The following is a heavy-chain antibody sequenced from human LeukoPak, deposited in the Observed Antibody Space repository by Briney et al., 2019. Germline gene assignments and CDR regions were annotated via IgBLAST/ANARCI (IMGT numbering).Heavy chain of an antibody. CDR3: ARNAVSGSYSLYYFDY. Sequence: GGSLRLSCAASGFTFSDYYMSWIRQAPGKGLEWVSYISSSSSYTNYADSVKGRFTISRDNAKNSLYLQMNSLRAEDTAVYYCARNAVSGSYSLYYFDYCGQGTLVTVSS. CDR1: GFTFSDYY. J-gene: IGHJ4*02. D-gene: IGHD3-10*01. CDR2: ISSSSSYT. V-gene: IGHV3-11*06.